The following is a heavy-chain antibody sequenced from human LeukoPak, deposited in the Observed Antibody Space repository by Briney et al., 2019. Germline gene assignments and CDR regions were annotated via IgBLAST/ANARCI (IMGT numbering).Heavy chain of an antibody. Sequence: TGGSLRLSCAASGFTFDDYAMHWVRQAPGKGLEWVSSISSSSSYIYYADSVKGRFTISRDNAKNSLYLQMNSLRAEDTAVYYCAKGSGSYYMPYYYYYMDVWGKGTTVTVSS. CDR3: AKGSGSYYMPYYYYYMDV. CDR1: GFTFDDYA. J-gene: IGHJ6*03. D-gene: IGHD3-10*01. V-gene: IGHV3-21*01. CDR2: ISSSSSYI.